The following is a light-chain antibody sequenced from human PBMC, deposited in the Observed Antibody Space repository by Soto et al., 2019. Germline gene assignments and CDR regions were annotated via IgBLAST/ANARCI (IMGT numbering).Light chain of an antibody. CDR3: QQYANSRT. J-gene: IGKJ1*01. CDR2: GAS. V-gene: IGKV3-20*01. Sequence: EIVLTQSPGTLSLSPGERVTLSCRASQSVSSSFLAWYQQKPGQAPRLLIYGASSRVTGIPDRFSGSGSGTDFTLTISRLEPEDFALYYCQQYANSRTFGQGTKVDIK. CDR1: QSVSSSF.